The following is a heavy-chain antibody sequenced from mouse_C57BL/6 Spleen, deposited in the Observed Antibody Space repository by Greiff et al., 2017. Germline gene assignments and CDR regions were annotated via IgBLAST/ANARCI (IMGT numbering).Heavy chain of an antibody. CDR1: GFTFSSYT. CDR2: ISGGGGNT. Sequence: EVQLVESGGGLVKPGGSLKLSCAASGFTFSSYTMSWVRQTPEKRLEWVATISGGGGNTYYPDSVKGRFTISRDNAKNTLYLQMSSLRSEDTALYYCARPPYYCGSWPLAMDYWGQGTSVTVSS. CDR3: ARPPYYCGSWPLAMDY. V-gene: IGHV5-9*01. D-gene: IGHD1-1*01. J-gene: IGHJ4*01.